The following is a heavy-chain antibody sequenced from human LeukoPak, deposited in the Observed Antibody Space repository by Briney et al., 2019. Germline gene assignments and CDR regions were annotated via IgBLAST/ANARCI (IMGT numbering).Heavy chain of an antibody. CDR1: GGTFSSYA. CDR2: IIPIFGTA. J-gene: IGHJ4*02. D-gene: IGHD5-12*01. V-gene: IGHV1-69*06. Sequence: SVKVSCKASGGTFSSYAISWVRQAPGQGLEWMGGIIPIFGTANYAQKFQGRVTITADKSTSTAYMELSSLRSEDTAVYYCAARPPYSGYEDGDYWGQGTLVTVSS. CDR3: AARPPYSGYEDGDY.